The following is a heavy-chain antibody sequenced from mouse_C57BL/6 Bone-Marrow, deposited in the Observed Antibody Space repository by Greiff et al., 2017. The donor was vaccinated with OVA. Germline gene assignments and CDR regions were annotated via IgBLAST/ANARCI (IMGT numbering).Heavy chain of an antibody. V-gene: IGHV5-16*01. Sequence: EVMLVESEGGLVQPGRSMKLSCTASGFTFSDYYMAWVRQVPEKGLEWVANINYDGSSTYYLDSLKSRFIISRDNAKNILYLQMSSLKSEDTATYYCARNWALFAYWGQGTLVTVSA. CDR3: ARNWALFAY. D-gene: IGHD4-1*01. J-gene: IGHJ3*01. CDR1: GFTFSDYY. CDR2: INYDGSST.